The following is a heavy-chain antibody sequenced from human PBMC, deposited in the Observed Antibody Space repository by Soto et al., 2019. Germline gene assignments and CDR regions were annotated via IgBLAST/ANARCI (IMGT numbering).Heavy chain of an antibody. CDR1: GFTFSSYA. J-gene: IGHJ4*02. CDR3: ARDYDDSSGFMDY. D-gene: IGHD3-22*01. V-gene: IGHV3-30-3*01. Sequence: GGSLRLSCAASGFTFSSYAMHWVRQAPGKGLEWVAVISYDGSNKYYADSVKGRFTISRDNSKNTLYLQMNSLRAEDTAVYYCARDYDDSSGFMDYWGQGTLVTVSS. CDR2: ISYDGSNK.